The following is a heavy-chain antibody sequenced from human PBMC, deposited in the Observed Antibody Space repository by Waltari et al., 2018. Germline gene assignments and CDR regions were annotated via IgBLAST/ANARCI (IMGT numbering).Heavy chain of an antibody. D-gene: IGHD1-1*01. J-gene: IGHJ3*01. V-gene: IGHV4-39*01. Sequence: VWIRQPPGQGLEWIGTMSYSGATYSSPSLSSRVTIARDTSKNQLSLKLASVTAADTAVYFCATYLGASLGTAAFDVWGQGTMVTVSS. CDR2: MSYSGAT. CDR3: ATYLGASLGTAAFDV.